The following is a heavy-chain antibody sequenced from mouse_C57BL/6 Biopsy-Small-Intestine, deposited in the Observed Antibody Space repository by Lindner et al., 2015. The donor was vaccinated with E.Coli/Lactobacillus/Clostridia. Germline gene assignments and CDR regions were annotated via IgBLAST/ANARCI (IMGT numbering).Heavy chain of an antibody. CDR1: GFTFSSYG. D-gene: IGHD2-2*01. J-gene: IGHJ3*01. CDR2: ISSGGYYT. Sequence: VQLQESGGDLVKPGGSLKLSCAASGFTFSSYGMSWVRQTPDKRLEWVATISSGGYYTYYPDSVKGRFTISRDNAKNTLYLQMSSLKSEDTAIYYCARRGDGYDDAYWGQGTLVTVSA. CDR3: ARRGDGYDDAY. V-gene: IGHV5-6*01.